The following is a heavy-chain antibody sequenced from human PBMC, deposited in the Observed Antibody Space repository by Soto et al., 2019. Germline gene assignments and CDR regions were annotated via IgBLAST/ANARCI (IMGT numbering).Heavy chain of an antibody. D-gene: IGHD3-10*01. CDR1: GFIFSSYS. CDR3: AKKVNSGPGSQYFDY. V-gene: IGHV3-23*01. CDR2: FRTGGDDGTT. Sequence: QPXESLLLSCAASGFIFSSYSMSWVRQAPGKGLEWVSGFRTGGDDGTTYYADSVKGRFTISRDNSKNTLFLQMNSLRAEDTAIYYCAKKVNSGPGSQYFDYWGQGTLVTV. J-gene: IGHJ4*02.